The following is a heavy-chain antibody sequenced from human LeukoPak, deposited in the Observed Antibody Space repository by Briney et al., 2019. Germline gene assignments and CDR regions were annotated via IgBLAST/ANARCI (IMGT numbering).Heavy chain of an antibody. D-gene: IGHD4-23*01. CDR1: GGSISSYS. J-gene: IGHJ4*02. CDR2: AYYTGST. Sequence: SETLSLTCTVSGGSISSYSWSWIRQPPGKGLEWIGYAYYTGSTYYNPSLKSRVTISVDTSKSQFSLNLSSVTAADTAVYYCATLTTVVTPSYFDYWGQGTLVTVSS. CDR3: ATLTTVVTPSYFDY. V-gene: IGHV4-59*08.